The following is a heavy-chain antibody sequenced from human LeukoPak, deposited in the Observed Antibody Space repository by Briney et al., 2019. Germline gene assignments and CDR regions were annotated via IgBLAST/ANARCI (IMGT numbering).Heavy chain of an antibody. J-gene: IGHJ5*02. D-gene: IGHD1-1*01. CDR3: AREYNEYPENWFDP. Sequence: SETLSLTCTVSGGSIRSYYWSWIRQPAGKGLEWIGRIYTSGSTNYNPSLKSRVTMSVDTSKNQFSLKLSSVTAADTAVYYCAREYNEYPENWFDPWGQGTLVTVSS. V-gene: IGHV4-4*07. CDR1: GGSIRSYY. CDR2: IYTSGST.